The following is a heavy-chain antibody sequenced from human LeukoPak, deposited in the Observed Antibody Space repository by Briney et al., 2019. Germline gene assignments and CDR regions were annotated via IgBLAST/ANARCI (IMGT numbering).Heavy chain of an antibody. CDR2: IKQDGSEK. J-gene: IGHJ4*02. Sequence: PGGSLRLSCAASGFTFSSYWMSWVRQAPGKGLEWVANIKQDGSEKYYVDSVKGRFTISRDNAKNSLYLQMNSLRADDTALYYCARERYFDWPMKPAFDYWGQGTLVTVSS. CDR1: GFTFSSYW. CDR3: ARERYFDWPMKPAFDY. D-gene: IGHD3-9*01. V-gene: IGHV3-7*03.